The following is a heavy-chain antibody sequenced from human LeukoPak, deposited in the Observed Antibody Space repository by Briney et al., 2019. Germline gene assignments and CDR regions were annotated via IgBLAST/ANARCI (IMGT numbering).Heavy chain of an antibody. CDR1: GFTFSSYS. J-gene: IGHJ3*02. Sequence: GGSLRLSCAASGFTFSSYSMNWVRQAPGKGLEWVSSISSSSSYIYYADSVKGRFTISRDNAKNLLYLQMNSLRAEDTAVYYCASPLSVIAFDIWGQGTMVTVSS. V-gene: IGHV3-21*01. CDR3: ASPLSVIAFDI. D-gene: IGHD3-16*02. CDR2: ISSSSSYI.